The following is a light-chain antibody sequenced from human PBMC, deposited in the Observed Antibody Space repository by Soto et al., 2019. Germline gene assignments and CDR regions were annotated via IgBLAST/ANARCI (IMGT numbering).Light chain of an antibody. CDR1: SSDVGSYNY. CDR2: EVS. Sequence: QSVLTQPASVSGSPGQSITISCTGTSSDVGSYNYVSWYQQHPGKAPKLMIYEVSNRPSGVSSRFSGSKSGNTASLTISGLQAEDEADYYCSSYTSSGTLFGTGTKETVL. CDR3: SSYTSSGTL. J-gene: IGLJ1*01. V-gene: IGLV2-14*01.